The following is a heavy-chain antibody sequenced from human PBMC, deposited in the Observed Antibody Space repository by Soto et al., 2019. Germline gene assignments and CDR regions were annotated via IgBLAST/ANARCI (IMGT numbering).Heavy chain of an antibody. CDR1: GYSFSIYW. J-gene: IGHJ4*02. D-gene: IGHD4-17*01. V-gene: IGHV5-51*01. Sequence: PGESLKISCKGSGYSFSIYWIAWVRQMPGKGLEWMGIIYPGDSDTRYSPSFQGQVTISADKSISTAYLQWSSLKASDTAMYYCARHLDYGDFRVFDYWGQGTLVTVSS. CDR2: IYPGDSDT. CDR3: ARHLDYGDFRVFDY.